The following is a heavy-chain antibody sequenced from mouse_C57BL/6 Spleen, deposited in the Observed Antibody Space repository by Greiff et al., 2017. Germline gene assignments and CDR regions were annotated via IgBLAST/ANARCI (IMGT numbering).Heavy chain of an antibody. Sequence: EVKLMESGGGLVQPGGSLKLSCAASGFTFSDYYMYWVRQTPEKRLEWVAYISNGGGSTYYPDTVKGRFTISRDNAKNTLYLQMSRLKSEDTAMYYCARHGLQGLDYAMDYWGQGTSVTVSS. CDR3: ARHGLQGLDYAMDY. J-gene: IGHJ4*01. CDR2: ISNGGGST. V-gene: IGHV5-12*01. D-gene: IGHD2-2*01. CDR1: GFTFSDYY.